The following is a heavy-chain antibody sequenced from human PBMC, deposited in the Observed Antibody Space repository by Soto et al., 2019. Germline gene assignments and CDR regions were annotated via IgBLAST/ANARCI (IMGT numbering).Heavy chain of an antibody. CDR1: GGSISFYY. D-gene: IGHD2-15*01. CDR3: ARSGTPKYCTGGNCWNLLDY. J-gene: IGHJ4*02. V-gene: IGHV4-59*08. Sequence: QVQLQESGPGLVKPSETLSLTCTVSGGSISFYYWSWVRQPPGKGLEWIGYIYSTGSTNYTPSLKSRVTMSADTSKNHFSLRLTSATAADTAVYFCARSGTPKYCTGGNCWNLLDYWAQGALVTVSS. CDR2: IYSTGST.